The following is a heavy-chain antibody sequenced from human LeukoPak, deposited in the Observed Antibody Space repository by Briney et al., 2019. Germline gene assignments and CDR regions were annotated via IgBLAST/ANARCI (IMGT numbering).Heavy chain of an antibody. D-gene: IGHD3-9*01. CDR3: AKDRPETGFGMGGYFDY. Sequence: GGSLRLSCAASGFTFSNYGMHWVRQAPGKGLEWVAFIRYDGSNRYYADSVRGRFTISRDTSKNTLSLQMNSLRTEDTAMYYCAKDRPETGFGMGGYFDYWGQGTLVTASS. CDR2: IRYDGSNR. V-gene: IGHV3-30*02. CDR1: GFTFSNYG. J-gene: IGHJ4*02.